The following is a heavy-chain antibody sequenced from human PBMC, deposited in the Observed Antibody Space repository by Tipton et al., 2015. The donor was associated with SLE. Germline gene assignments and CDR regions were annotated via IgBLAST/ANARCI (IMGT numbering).Heavy chain of an antibody. CDR3: ARGGGDY. J-gene: IGHJ4*02. D-gene: IGHD3-10*01. Sequence: SLRLSCAASGFTFSSYAMHWVRQAPGKGLEWVAVISYDGSNKYYADSVKGRFTISRDNSKNTLYLQMNSLRAEDTAVYYCARGGGDYWGQGTLVPVSS. V-gene: IGHV3-30-3*01. CDR2: ISYDGSNK. CDR1: GFTFSSYA.